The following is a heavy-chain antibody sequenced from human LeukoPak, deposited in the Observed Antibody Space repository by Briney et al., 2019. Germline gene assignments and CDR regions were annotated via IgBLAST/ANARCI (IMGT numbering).Heavy chain of an antibody. V-gene: IGHV1-2*02. Sequence: GASVKASCKASGYTFTGYYMHWVRQAPGQGLEWMGWINPNSGGTNYAQNFRGRVTMTRDTSISTAYMELSSLKSDDTAVYYCAREPKGTGTSDAFDIWGQGTMVTVSS. D-gene: IGHD1/OR15-1a*01. CDR3: AREPKGTGTSDAFDI. CDR1: GYTFTGYY. J-gene: IGHJ3*02. CDR2: INPNSGGT.